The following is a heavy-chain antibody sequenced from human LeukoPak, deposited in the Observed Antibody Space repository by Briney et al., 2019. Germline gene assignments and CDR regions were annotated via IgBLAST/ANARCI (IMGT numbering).Heavy chain of an antibody. Sequence: SVKVSCKASGGSFSSYAISWVRQAPGQGLEWMGRIITMYGTTNYAQKFQGRVTITADESTSTAYMELSSLRSEDTAVYYCARFAVHRRIAVTGQFGLDYWGRGTLVTASS. J-gene: IGHJ4*02. CDR1: GGSFSSYA. CDR2: IITMYGTT. D-gene: IGHD6-19*01. V-gene: IGHV1-69*01. CDR3: ARFAVHRRIAVTGQFGLDY.